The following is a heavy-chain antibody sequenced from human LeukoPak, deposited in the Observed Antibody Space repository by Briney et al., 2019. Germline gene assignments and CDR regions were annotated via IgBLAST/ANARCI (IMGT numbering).Heavy chain of an antibody. CDR3: ARHTRPGCSGYENAFDI. CDR2: FYDSGST. Sequence: SETLSLTCTASGGSIRSRNYYWDWIRQPPGKGLEWIGNFYDSGSTYYNPSLKSRVTISGDTSKNQFSLKLTSVTAADTAVYYCARHTRPGCSGYENAFDIWGQGTMVTVSS. D-gene: IGHD5-12*01. CDR1: GGSIRSRNYY. V-gene: IGHV4-39*01. J-gene: IGHJ3*02.